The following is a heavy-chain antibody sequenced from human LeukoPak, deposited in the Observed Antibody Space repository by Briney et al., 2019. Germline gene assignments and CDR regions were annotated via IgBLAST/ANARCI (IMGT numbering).Heavy chain of an antibody. D-gene: IGHD6-6*01. CDR3: ASLGSNSAAPFDI. CDR2: IYSGGST. V-gene: IGHV3-66*02. Sequence: PGGSLRLSCAASGLTVSSNYMSWVRQAPGKGLEWVSIIYSGGSTYYADSVKGRFTISRDNSKNTLYLQMNSLRVGDTAVYYCASLGSNSAAPFDIWGQGTMVIVSS. J-gene: IGHJ3*02. CDR1: GLTVSSNY.